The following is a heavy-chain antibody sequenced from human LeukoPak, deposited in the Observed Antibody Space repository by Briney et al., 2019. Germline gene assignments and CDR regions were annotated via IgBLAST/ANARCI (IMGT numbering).Heavy chain of an antibody. D-gene: IGHD4-11*01. V-gene: IGHV3-11*01. CDR1: GFTFSDYY. CDR3: ARDYSNYVAGPII. Sequence: PGGSPRLSCAASGFTFSDYYMSWIRQAPGKGLEWVSYISSSGSTIYYADSVKGRFTISRDNAKNSLYLQMNSLRAEDTAVYYCARDYSNYVAGPIIWGQGTMVTVSS. CDR2: ISSSGSTI. J-gene: IGHJ3*02.